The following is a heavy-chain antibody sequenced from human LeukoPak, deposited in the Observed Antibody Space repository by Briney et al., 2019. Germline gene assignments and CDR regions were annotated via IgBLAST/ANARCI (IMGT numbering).Heavy chain of an antibody. Sequence: GGSLRLSCAASGFTFSNYNMNWVRQAPGKGLEWVSSISSSNNYIYYADSVKGRFTISRDNAKNSLYLQMDSLRAEDTAVYYCARRSPNYYFDYWGQGTPVTVSS. CDR3: ARRSPNYYFDY. CDR2: ISSSNNYI. V-gene: IGHV3-21*01. CDR1: GFTFSNYN. J-gene: IGHJ4*02.